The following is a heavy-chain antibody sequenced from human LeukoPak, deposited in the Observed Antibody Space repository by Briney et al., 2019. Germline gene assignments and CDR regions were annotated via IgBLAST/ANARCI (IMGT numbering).Heavy chain of an antibody. CDR3: VRRRYLAYYMDV. CDR2: MYYTGST. CDR1: GGSISSTRDY. J-gene: IGHJ6*03. D-gene: IGHD3-9*01. Sequence: SETLSLTCAVSGGSISSTRDYWGWVRQPPGKGLEWIASMYYTGSTHYNPSLESRVTISVDTSKNQLSLKLSPVTAADTAVYYCVRRRYLAYYMDVWGKGTTVTVSS. V-gene: IGHV4-39*01.